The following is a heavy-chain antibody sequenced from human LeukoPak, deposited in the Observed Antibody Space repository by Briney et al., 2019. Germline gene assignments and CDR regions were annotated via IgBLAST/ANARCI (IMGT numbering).Heavy chain of an antibody. CDR1: GFTFSSYA. CDR3: VRISPTENFDY. J-gene: IGHJ4*02. CDR2: ISAIGVGA. D-gene: IGHD2-15*01. Sequence: GGSLRLSCAASGFTFSSYAMSWVRQAPGKGLEWVSSISAIGVGAYYADSVRGRFTISKDNSKNTLYLQMTSLRAEDTAVYYCVRISPTENFDYWGQGTLVTVAS. V-gene: IGHV3-23*01.